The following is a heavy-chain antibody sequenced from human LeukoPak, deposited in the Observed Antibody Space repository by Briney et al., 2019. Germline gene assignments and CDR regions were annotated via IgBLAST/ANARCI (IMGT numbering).Heavy chain of an antibody. CDR3: ARGDTVTPLYFDY. V-gene: IGHV1-2*02. D-gene: IGHD4-17*01. CDR2: INPNSGGT. CDR1: GYTFTGYY. J-gene: IGHJ4*02. Sequence: GASVKVSCKASGYTFTGYYMHWVRQAPGQGLEWMGWINPNSGGTNYAQKFQGRVTMTRDTSISTAYMELSRLRSDDTAVYYCARGDTVTPLYFDYWGQGTLVTVSS.